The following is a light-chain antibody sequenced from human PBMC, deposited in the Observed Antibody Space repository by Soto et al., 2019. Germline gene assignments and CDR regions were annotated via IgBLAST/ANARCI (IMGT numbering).Light chain of an antibody. CDR1: SSNIGSNY. J-gene: IGLJ2*01. CDR3: GAWDDSLSGPRV. V-gene: IGLV1-47*01. CDR2: RNN. Sequence: QSVLTQPPSASGTPGQRVTISCSGSSSNIGSNYVYWYQQLPGTAPKLLIDRNNQRPSGVPGRFSGSKSGTSASLAIRGLRAEDEADYYCGAWDDSLSGPRVFGGGTKLTVL.